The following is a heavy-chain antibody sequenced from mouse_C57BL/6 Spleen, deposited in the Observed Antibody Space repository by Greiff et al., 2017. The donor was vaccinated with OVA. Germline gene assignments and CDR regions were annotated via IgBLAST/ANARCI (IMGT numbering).Heavy chain of an antibody. CDR3: ARNLLTGTRAMDY. CDR1: GFTFSDYG. V-gene: IGHV5-17*01. J-gene: IGHJ4*01. CDR2: ISSGSSTI. D-gene: IGHD4-1*01. Sequence: EVHLVESGGGLVKPGGSLKLSCAASGFTFSDYGMHWVRQAPEKGLEWVAYISSGSSTIYYADTVKGRFTISRDNAKNTLFLQMTSLRSEDTAMYYCARNLLTGTRAMDYWGQGTSVTVSS.